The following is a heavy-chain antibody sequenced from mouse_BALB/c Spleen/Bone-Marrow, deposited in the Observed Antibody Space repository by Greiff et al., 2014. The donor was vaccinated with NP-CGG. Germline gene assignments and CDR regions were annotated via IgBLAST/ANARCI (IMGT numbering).Heavy chain of an antibody. V-gene: IGHV1-15*01. D-gene: IGHD2-1*01. Sequence: QVHVKQSGAELVRPGASVTLSCKASGYTFTDYEMHWVKQTPVHGLEWIGAIDPETGGTACNQKFKGKATLTADKSSSTAYMELRSLTSEDSAVYYCTRWDGNYGWFAYWGQGTLVTVSA. CDR3: TRWDGNYGWFAY. CDR1: GYTFTDYE. CDR2: IDPETGGT. J-gene: IGHJ3*01.